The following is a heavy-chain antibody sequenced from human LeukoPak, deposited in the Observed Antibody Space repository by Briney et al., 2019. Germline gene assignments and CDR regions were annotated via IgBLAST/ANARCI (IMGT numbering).Heavy chain of an antibody. V-gene: IGHV3-30-3*01. J-gene: IGHJ4*02. Sequence: SCKASGGTFSSYAISWVRQAPGKGLEWVAVISYDGSNKYYADSVKGRFTISRDNSKNTLYLQMNSLRAEDTAVYYCAREGGAVAGFFDYWGQGTLVTVSS. CDR2: ISYDGSNK. CDR1: GGTFSSYA. D-gene: IGHD6-19*01. CDR3: AREGGAVAGFFDY.